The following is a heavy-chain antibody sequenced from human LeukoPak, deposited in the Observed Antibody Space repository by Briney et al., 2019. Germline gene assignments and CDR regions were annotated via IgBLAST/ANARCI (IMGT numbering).Heavy chain of an antibody. V-gene: IGHV3-53*01. Sequence: GGSLRLSCAASGFTVSSKYMSWVRQAPGKGLEWVSVIYSGGSTYYADSVEGRFTISRDNSKNTLYLQMNSLRAEDTAVYYCAKEKVDTAMISSFDYWGQGTLVTVSS. CDR2: IYSGGST. CDR3: AKEKVDTAMISSFDY. D-gene: IGHD5-18*01. J-gene: IGHJ4*02. CDR1: GFTVSSKY.